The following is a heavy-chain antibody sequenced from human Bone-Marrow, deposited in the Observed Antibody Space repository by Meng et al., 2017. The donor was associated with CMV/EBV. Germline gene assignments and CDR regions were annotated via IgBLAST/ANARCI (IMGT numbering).Heavy chain of an antibody. J-gene: IGHJ4*02. CDR3: VRREYFDTETGK. D-gene: IGHD3-22*01. Sequence: GESLKISCQVSGNRFSNSWIGWVRQMPGKGLDWMAIVYPGESDAVHNPSFQGRVTISADKSINTAYLQWSSLRASDTAMYYCVRREYFDTETGKWGQGTIVTVSS. CDR2: VYPGESDA. V-gene: IGHV5-51*01. CDR1: GNRFSNSW.